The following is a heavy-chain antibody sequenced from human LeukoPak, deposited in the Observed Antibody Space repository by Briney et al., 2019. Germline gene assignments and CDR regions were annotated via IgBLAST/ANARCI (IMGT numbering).Heavy chain of an antibody. D-gene: IGHD6-19*01. CDR1: GFTFSSYA. V-gene: IGHV3-64*01. CDR2: ISSNGGST. Sequence: PGGSLRLSCAASGFTFSSYAMHWVRQAPGKGLEYVSAISSNGGSTYYANSVKGRFTISRDNSKNTLYLQMGSLRAEDMAVYYCARGWLANIDYWGQGTLVTVSS. CDR3: ARGWLANIDY. J-gene: IGHJ4*02.